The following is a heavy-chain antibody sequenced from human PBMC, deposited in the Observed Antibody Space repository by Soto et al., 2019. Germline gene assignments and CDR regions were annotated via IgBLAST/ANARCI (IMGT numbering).Heavy chain of an antibody. D-gene: IGHD2-15*01. CDR3: GKILVGATGHTDADS. V-gene: IGHV4-39*01. J-gene: IGHJ4*02. Sequence: SETLSLTCIVSGGSVYSNGHYWGWIRQPPGKGLEWIGSIDNNGVTNYNSSLKSRVTISRDTSKNQFSLRLTSVTAADTAVYYCGKILVGATGHTDADSWGPGTLVTVS. CDR1: GGSVYSNGHY. CDR2: IDNNGVT.